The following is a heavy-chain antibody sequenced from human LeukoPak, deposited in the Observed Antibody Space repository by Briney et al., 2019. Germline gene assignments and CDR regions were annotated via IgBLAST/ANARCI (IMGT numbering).Heavy chain of an antibody. CDR2: ISAYNGNT. CDR1: GYTFTSYG. D-gene: IGHD2-2*01. Sequence: ASVKVSCKASGYTFTSYGIRWVRHAPGQGLEWMGWISAYNGNTNYAQKLQGRVTMTTDTSTSTAYMELRSLRSDDTAVYYCARSGYCSSTSCPRYFDLWGRGTLVTVSS. V-gene: IGHV1-18*01. CDR3: ARSGYCSSTSCPRYFDL. J-gene: IGHJ2*01.